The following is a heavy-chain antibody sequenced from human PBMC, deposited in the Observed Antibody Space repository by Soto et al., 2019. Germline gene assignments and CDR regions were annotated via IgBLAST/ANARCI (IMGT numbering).Heavy chain of an antibody. CDR1: GGSFSNNF. Sequence: QVHLQQWGARLLKPSETLSLTCAVYGGSFSNNFCSWIRQTPGKGLEWIGEINHSGSTKYNPSLKSRVPISKDMSRNQFSLRMSSVTAEDTALYYCVRGPAGSGWSYDSWGQGTLVTVAS. V-gene: IGHV4-34*01. J-gene: IGHJ4*02. CDR2: INHSGST. CDR3: VRGPAGSGWSYDS. D-gene: IGHD6-19*01.